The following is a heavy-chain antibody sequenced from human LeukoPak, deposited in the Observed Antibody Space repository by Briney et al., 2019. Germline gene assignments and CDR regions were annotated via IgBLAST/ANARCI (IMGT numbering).Heavy chain of an antibody. CDR1: GYSITSTYW. Sequence: SETLSLTCAVSGYSITSTYWWGWIRQTPGTGLEWIGSLHHSGSTSYSPSLKSQVTISADTSKNQFSLRLSSVTAADTAVYYCARGGTNWFDPWGQGTLVTVSS. V-gene: IGHV4-38-2*01. CDR3: ARGGTNWFDP. D-gene: IGHD1-1*01. CDR2: LHHSGST. J-gene: IGHJ5*02.